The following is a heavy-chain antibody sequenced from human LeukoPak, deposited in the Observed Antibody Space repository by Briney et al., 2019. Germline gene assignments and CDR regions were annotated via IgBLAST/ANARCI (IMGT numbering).Heavy chain of an antibody. V-gene: IGHV3-30*03. Sequence: GGSLRLSCAASGFTFSSYSIHWVRQAAGKGLGWVADLSYDGSDKNYADSVKGRFTIARDNSKNTLYLQMNSLRAEDTALYYCARGQIVGADARVDYWGQGTLVTVSS. CDR3: ARGQIVGADARVDY. CDR2: LSYDGSDK. D-gene: IGHD1-26*01. CDR1: GFTFSSYS. J-gene: IGHJ4*02.